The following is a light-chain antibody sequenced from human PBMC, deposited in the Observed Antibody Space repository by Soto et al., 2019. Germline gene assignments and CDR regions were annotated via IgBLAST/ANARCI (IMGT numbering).Light chain of an antibody. J-gene: IGLJ1*01. Sequence: QSALTQPPSPSGSPGQSVTISYTGTSSDVGGYNYVSWYQQHPGKAPKVIIYEVSKRPSGVPDRFSGSKSGSTASLTVSGLQAEDEADYYCSSYAVTNIFVFGTGTKVTVL. CDR2: EVS. CDR1: SSDVGGYNY. V-gene: IGLV2-8*01. CDR3: SSYAVTNIFV.